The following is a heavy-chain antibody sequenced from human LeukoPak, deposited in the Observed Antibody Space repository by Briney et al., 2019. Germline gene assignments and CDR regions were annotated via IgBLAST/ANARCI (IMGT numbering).Heavy chain of an antibody. CDR3: ATRYSSSFFLSDY. D-gene: IGHD6-6*01. J-gene: IGHJ4*02. CDR1: GGSFSGYY. V-gene: IGHV4-34*01. Sequence: PSETLSLTCAVYGGSFSGYYWSWIRQPPGKGLEWIGEINHSGSTNYNPSLKSRVTISVDTSKNQFSLKLSSVTAADTAVYYCATRYSSSFFLSDYWGQGTLVTVSS. CDR2: INHSGST.